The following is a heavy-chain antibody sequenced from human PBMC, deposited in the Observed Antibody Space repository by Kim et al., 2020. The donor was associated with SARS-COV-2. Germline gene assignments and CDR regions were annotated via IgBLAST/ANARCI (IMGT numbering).Heavy chain of an antibody. V-gene: IGHV3-23*01. J-gene: IGHJ4*02. CDR3: AKDQRSWATGSSDS. CDR2: ISGGGTTT. CDR1: GFTFASYA. Sequence: GGSLRLSCAASGFTFASYAMNWVRQVPGKGLEWVSAISGGGTTTWNADSVKGRFSVSRDNSKDTLFLQMNSLRAEDTAVYYCAKDQRSWATGSSDSWGQG. D-gene: IGHD1-26*01.